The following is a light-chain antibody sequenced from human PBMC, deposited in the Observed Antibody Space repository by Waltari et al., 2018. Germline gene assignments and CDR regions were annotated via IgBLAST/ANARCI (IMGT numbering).Light chain of an antibody. CDR1: QTLVDTEDGETY. Sequence: DIVMTQTPLSLPVTLGEPASISCRSSQTLVDTEDGETYLDWYLQKPGQAPQLLIYEGSNRASGVPDRFSGSGSDTDFTLKISRVEAEDVGVYYCMQGIEYPTFGQGTKVEIK. CDR2: EGS. V-gene: IGKV2-40*01. J-gene: IGKJ1*01. CDR3: MQGIEYPT.